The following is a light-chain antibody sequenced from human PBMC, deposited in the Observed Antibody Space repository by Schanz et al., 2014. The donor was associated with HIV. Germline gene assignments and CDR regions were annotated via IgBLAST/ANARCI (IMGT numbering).Light chain of an antibody. Sequence: QSVLTQPPSVSGAPGQRVTISCTGSSSNIGAGYDVHWYQQLPGTAPKLLIYGNSNRPSGVPDRFSGSKSGTSASLAITGLQAEDEADYYCCSYEVYVLFGGGTKLTVL. CDR1: SSNIGAGYD. CDR3: CSYEVYVL. V-gene: IGLV1-40*01. CDR2: GNS. J-gene: IGLJ2*01.